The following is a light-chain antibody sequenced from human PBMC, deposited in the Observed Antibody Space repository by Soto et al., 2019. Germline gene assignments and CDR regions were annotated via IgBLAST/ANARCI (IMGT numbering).Light chain of an antibody. Sequence: QSVLTQPASMSGSSGQSITISCTGTSSVIGGYDYVSWYQQHPDKAPKLMIYEVTNRPSGVSNRFSGSKSGNTASLTISGLQAEDEADYYCSSHTSGSTRVFGTGTKVNVL. CDR1: SSVIGGYDY. J-gene: IGLJ1*01. CDR2: EVT. V-gene: IGLV2-14*01. CDR3: SSHTSGSTRV.